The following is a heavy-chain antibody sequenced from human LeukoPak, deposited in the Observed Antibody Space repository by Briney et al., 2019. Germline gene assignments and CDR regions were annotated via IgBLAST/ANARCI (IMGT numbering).Heavy chain of an antibody. CDR3: ARAHYYDSSDYGGIEH. D-gene: IGHD3-22*01. CDR1: GDTFTSYF. V-gene: IGHV1-46*01. CDR2: INPSVGSR. J-gene: IGHJ1*01. Sequence: ASVKVSCKASGDTFTSYFMHWVRQAPGQGLEWMGIINPSVGSRNYAQKLQGRVTMTRDTSTSTVYMELSSLRSEDTAVYYCARAHYYDSSDYGGIEHWGQGTLVTVSS.